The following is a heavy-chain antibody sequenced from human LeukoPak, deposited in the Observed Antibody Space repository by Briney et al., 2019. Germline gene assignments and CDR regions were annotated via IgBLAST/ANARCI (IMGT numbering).Heavy chain of an antibody. CDR2: ISWNSGSI. CDR3: AKVQPLWFGELVGAFDI. CDR1: GFTFSTHA. Sequence: PGGSLRLSCAASGFTFSTHAMHWVRQAPGKGLEWVSGISWNSGSIGYADSVKGRFTISRDNAKNSLYLQMNSLRAEDTALYYCAKVQPLWFGELVGAFDIWGQGTMVTVSS. V-gene: IGHV3-9*01. D-gene: IGHD3-10*01. J-gene: IGHJ3*02.